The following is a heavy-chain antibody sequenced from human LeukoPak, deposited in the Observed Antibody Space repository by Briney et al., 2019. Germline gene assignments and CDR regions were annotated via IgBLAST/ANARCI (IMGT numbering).Heavy chain of an antibody. J-gene: IGHJ6*04. CDR1: GFTFSRYE. V-gene: IGHV3-48*03. CDR3: AELGITMIGGV. Sequence: GGSLRLSCAASGFTFSRYEMNWVRQAPGEGLEWVSYISSSGSTIYYADAVKGRFTISRDNAKNSLYLQMNSLRAEDTAVYYCAELGITMIGGVWGKGTTVTISS. CDR2: ISSSGSTI. D-gene: IGHD3-10*02.